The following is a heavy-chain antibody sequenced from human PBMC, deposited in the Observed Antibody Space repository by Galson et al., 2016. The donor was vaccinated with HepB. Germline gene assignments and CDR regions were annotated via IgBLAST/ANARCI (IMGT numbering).Heavy chain of an antibody. Sequence: SLRLSCADSGSTFSNYPMNWVRQAPGKGLEYVSGITTNGDDTKYADSVKGRFTHFRDNSKNTLYLQMRSLRAEDTAVYYCVKSNLAAPGGFYGMDVWGQGTTVTVSS. D-gene: IGHD6-13*01. V-gene: IGHV3-64D*06. CDR2: ITTNGDDT. CDR1: GSTFSNYP. CDR3: VKSNLAAPGGFYGMDV. J-gene: IGHJ6*02.